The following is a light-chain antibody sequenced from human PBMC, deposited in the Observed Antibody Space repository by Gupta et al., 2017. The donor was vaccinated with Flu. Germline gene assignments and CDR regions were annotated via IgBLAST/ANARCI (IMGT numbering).Light chain of an antibody. J-gene: IGLJ2*01. Sequence: SYEMSQPPSVSVSPGQTARLFCSGDTLGDHFTSWYQQTAGQSPVLVIYQDTERPSGIPERFSGSNSGNTAILTISAAQATDEADCYCQAWDGSSVVVGGGTKLTVL. CDR2: QDT. CDR1: TLGDHF. V-gene: IGLV3-1*01. CDR3: QAWDGSSVV.